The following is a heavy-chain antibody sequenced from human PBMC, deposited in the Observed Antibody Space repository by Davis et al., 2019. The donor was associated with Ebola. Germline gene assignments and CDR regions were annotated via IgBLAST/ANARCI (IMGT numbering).Heavy chain of an antibody. CDR2: ISYDGSNK. Sequence: PGGFLRPSCAASGSTFSSYGMHWVRQAPGKGLEWVAVISYDGSNKYYADSVKGRFTISRDNSKNTLYLQMNSLRAEDTAVYYCAKDRDPGGNSPDNWGQGTLVTVSS. CDR1: GSTFSSYG. D-gene: IGHD4-23*01. V-gene: IGHV3-30*18. J-gene: IGHJ4*02. CDR3: AKDRDPGGNSPDN.